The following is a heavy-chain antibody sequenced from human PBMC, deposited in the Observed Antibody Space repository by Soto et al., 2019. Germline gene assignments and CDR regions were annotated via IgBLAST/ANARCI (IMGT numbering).Heavy chain of an antibody. J-gene: IGHJ4*02. CDR2: IYYSGST. V-gene: IGHV4-34*01. CDR1: GGSFSGYY. Sequence: SETLSLTCAVYGGSFSGYYWSWIRQPPGKGLEWIGYIYYSGSTYYNPSLKSRVTISVDTSKNQFSLKMSSVTAADTAVYYCARLATRYYFDYWGQGTLVTVSS. CDR3: ARLATRYYFDY. D-gene: IGHD1-1*01.